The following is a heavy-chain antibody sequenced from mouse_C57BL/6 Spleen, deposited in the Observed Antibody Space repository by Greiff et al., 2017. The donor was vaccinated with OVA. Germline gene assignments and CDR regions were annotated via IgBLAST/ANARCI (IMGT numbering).Heavy chain of an antibody. CDR3: AIGAAQATVFAY. J-gene: IGHJ3*01. Sequence: EVKLVESGPGLVKPSQSLSLTCSVTGYSITSGYYWNWIRQFPGNKLEWMGYISYDGSNNYNPSLKNRISITRDTSKNQFFLKLNSVTTEDTATYYCAIGAAQATVFAYWGQGTLVTVSA. CDR1: GYSITSGYY. CDR2: ISYDGSN. V-gene: IGHV3-6*01. D-gene: IGHD3-2*02.